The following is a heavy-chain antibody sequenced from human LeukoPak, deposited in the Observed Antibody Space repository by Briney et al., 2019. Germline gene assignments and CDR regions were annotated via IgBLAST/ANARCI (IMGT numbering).Heavy chain of an antibody. CDR3: ARRVGATKSNNWFDP. CDR1: GGSISSYY. CDR2: TYYSGTT. J-gene: IGHJ5*02. V-gene: IGHV4-59*08. Sequence: PSETLSLTWTVAGGSISSYYWSWIRQPPGKGLEWNGYTYYSGTTNYNPSLKSRVTISVDTSKNQFYLKLSSVAAEDTAVYYCARRVGATKSNNWFDPWGQGTLVTVSS. D-gene: IGHD1-26*01.